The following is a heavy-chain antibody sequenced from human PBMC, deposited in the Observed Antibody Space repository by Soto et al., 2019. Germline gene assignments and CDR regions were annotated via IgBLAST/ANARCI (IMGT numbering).Heavy chain of an antibody. D-gene: IGHD6-13*01. Sequence: PSETLSLTCTFSAGSMIAYYWGWMRQPPGKGLQWIGYNYYSRSTTYNPSLKSRVTISVDSSKNQFSLKLDSVTPADTAVYYCARVRGTDGKRYFDYWGPGTLVTVSS. CDR2: NYYSRST. CDR1: AGSMIAYY. CDR3: ARVRGTDGKRYFDY. V-gene: IGHV4-59*01. J-gene: IGHJ4*02.